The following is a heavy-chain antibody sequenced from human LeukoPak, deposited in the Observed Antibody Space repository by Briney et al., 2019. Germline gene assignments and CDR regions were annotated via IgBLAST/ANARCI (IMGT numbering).Heavy chain of an antibody. V-gene: IGHV4-61*02. CDR2: IYASGST. D-gene: IGHD4-17*01. J-gene: IGHJ4*02. CDR3: ARDDDYGH. Sequence: SETLSLTCSVSGGSISSGSHYWSWIRQPAGKALEWIGRIYASGSTNYNPSLESRATISIDTSKNYFSLQLTSATAADTAVYYCARDDDYGHWGQGTLVTVSS. CDR1: GGSISSGSHY.